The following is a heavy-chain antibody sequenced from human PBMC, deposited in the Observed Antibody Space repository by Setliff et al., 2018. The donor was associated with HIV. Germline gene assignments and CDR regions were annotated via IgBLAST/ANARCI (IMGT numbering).Heavy chain of an antibody. V-gene: IGHV3-33*03. CDR3: AISTRPY. Sequence: SGGSLRLSCAASGFTFSSYGMHWVRQAPGKGLEWVAFIWFDGSNEYYADSVKGRFTISRDNAKNSLYLQMNSLRAEDMAVYYCAISTRPYWGQGTLVTVSS. CDR1: GFTFSSYG. J-gene: IGHJ4*02. CDR2: IWFDGSNE. D-gene: IGHD6-6*01.